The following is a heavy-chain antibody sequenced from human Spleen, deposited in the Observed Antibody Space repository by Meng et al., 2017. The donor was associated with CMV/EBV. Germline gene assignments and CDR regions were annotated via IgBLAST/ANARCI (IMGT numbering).Heavy chain of an antibody. V-gene: IGHV3-53*01. D-gene: IGHD6-13*01. CDR2: IYSGGTT. J-gene: IGHJ6*02. CDR3: ATHIAAPGLYQYYYGMDV. Sequence: ETLSLTCAASGFIVSRNYMSWVRQAPGKGLEWVSIIYSGGTTYYADSVKGRFTISRDESKNTLYLQMNSLRVVDTAVYYCATHIAAPGLYQYYYGMDVWGQGTTVTVSS. CDR1: GFIVSRNY.